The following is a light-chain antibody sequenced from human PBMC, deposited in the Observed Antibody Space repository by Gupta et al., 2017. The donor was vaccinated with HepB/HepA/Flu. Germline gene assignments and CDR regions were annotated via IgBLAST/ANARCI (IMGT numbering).Light chain of an antibody. CDR2: GAS. CDR3: QQYYDWTPLS. CDR1: QNIRIH. V-gene: IGKV3-15*01. J-gene: IGKJ4*01. Sequence: EIVMTQSPATLSVSPGETATLSCRASQNIRIHLAWYQQIPGQPPRLLIYGASPRASGIPARSSAAGSGTDFTLTISSLQSEDSAVYYCQQYYDWTPLSFGGGTKVAIK.